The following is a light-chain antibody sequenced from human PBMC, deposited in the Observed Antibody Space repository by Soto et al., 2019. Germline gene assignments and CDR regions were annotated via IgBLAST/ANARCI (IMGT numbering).Light chain of an antibody. Sequence: IQLTQSPSSLSASVGDRVTITCRAGQGISSQLAWYQQKPGKAPNLLIYSASALQSGVPSRFSGSGSGTEFTLTISSLQPEDFATYYCQQLNSYPITFGQGTRLEIK. V-gene: IGKV1-9*01. CDR2: SAS. CDR3: QQLNSYPIT. CDR1: QGISSQ. J-gene: IGKJ5*01.